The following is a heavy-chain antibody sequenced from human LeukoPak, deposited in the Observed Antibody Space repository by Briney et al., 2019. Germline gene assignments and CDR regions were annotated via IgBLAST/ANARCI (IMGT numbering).Heavy chain of an antibody. CDR2: INHSGST. V-gene: IGHV4-34*01. D-gene: IGHD5-12*01. J-gene: IGHJ4*02. CDR1: GGSFSGYY. Sequence: ASETLSLTCAVYGGSFSGYYWSWIRQPPGKGLEWIGEINHSGSTNYNPSLKSRVTISVDTSKNQFSLKLSSVTAADTAVYYCARGDPYSGLGYWGQGTLVTVSS. CDR3: ARGDPYSGLGY.